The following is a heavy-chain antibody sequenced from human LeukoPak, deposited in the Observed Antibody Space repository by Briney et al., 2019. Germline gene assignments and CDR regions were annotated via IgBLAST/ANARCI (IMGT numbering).Heavy chain of an antibody. CDR2: IGGSGDST. CDR1: GFTFSSYA. V-gene: IGHV3-23*01. CDR3: TKAVLGRFLPPVPLDF. J-gene: IGHJ4*02. D-gene: IGHD3-3*01. Sequence: QPGGSLRLSCAASGFTFSSYAMTWVRQAPGKGLEWVSLIGGSGDSTYYADSVKGRFTISRDNSKNTLYLQMNSLRAEDTAVYYCTKAVLGRFLPPVPLDFWGQGTLVTVSS.